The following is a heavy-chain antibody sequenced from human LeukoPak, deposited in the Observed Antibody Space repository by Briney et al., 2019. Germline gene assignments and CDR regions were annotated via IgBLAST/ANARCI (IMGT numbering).Heavy chain of an antibody. CDR1: GFTFDDYA. Sequence: GRSLRLSCTDSGFTFDDYAMHWVRQAPGKGLEWVSGISWNSGYVVYADSVKGRFTTSRDNAKNSLYLQMNSLRAEDMALYFCARGIAMTGPFDYWGQGTLVTVSS. J-gene: IGHJ4*02. D-gene: IGHD6-19*01. CDR3: ARGIAMTGPFDY. V-gene: IGHV3-9*03. CDR2: ISWNSGYV.